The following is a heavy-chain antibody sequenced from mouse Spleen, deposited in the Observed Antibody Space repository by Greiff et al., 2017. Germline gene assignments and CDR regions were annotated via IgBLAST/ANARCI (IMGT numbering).Heavy chain of an antibody. CDR2: INPNNGGT. V-gene: IGHV1-22*01. CDR3: AKEGLLRWDY. J-gene: IGHJ2*01. CDR1: GFNIKDYY. Sequence: EVKLMESGAELVKPGASVKLSCTASGFNIKDYYMHWVKQSHGKSLEWIGYINPNNGGTSYNQKFKGKATLTVNKSSSTAYMELRSLTSEDSAVYYCAKEGLLRWDYWGQGTTLTVSS. D-gene: IGHD1-1*01.